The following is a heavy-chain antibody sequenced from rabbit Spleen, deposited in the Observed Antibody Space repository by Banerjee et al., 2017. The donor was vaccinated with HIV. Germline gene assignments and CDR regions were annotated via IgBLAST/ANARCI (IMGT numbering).Heavy chain of an antibody. Sequence: QELVESGGGLVQPGGSLTLTCKASGVSLNDKDVMCWVRQAPGKGLEWIGYIDPVFGIAVYASWVNGRFTISRDNAQNTLYLQLNSLTAADTATYFCVREVYHILGLWGPGTLVTVS. CDR2: IDPVFGIA. V-gene: IGHV1S7*01. CDR3: VREVYHILGL. D-gene: IGHD1-1*01. J-gene: IGHJ4*01. CDR1: GVSLNDKD.